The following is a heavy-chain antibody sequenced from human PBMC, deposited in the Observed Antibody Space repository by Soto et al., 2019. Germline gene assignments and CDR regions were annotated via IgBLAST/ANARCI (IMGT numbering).Heavy chain of an antibody. Sequence: GESLKISCNGSGYSFTSYWISWVRQMPGKGLEWMGRIDPSDSYTNYSPSFQGHVTISADKSISTAYLQWSSLKASDTAMYYCARLVAGFYYYYGMDVWGQGTTVTVSS. CDR3: ARLVAGFYYYYGMDV. CDR1: GYSFTSYW. V-gene: IGHV5-10-1*01. CDR2: IDPSDSYT. J-gene: IGHJ6*02. D-gene: IGHD2-21*01.